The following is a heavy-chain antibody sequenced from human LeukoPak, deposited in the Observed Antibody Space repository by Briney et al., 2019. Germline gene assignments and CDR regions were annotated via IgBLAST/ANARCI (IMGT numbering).Heavy chain of an antibody. J-gene: IGHJ4*02. CDR1: DGSMGTYY. V-gene: IGHV4-59*08. CDR2: IYYSGGT. Sequence: SATLSLTCSVSDGSMGTYYWGWIRQPPGKGLEWIGYIYYSGGTTYNPSLKSRVTVSVDTSKNQFSLKLTSMTAADTAVYYCARGRLGRQHASFFDSWGQGTLVTVSS. CDR3: ARGRLGRQHASFFDS. D-gene: IGHD2-2*01.